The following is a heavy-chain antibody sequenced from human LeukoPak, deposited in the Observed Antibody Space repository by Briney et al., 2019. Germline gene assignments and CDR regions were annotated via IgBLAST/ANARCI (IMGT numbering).Heavy chain of an antibody. J-gene: IGHJ6*03. CDR2: IYTSGST. CDR3: AREPEQRRMYYYYYYMDV. D-gene: IGHD6-25*01. Sequence: SETLSLTCTVSGGSISSYYWSWLRQPAGKGLEWIGRIYTSGSTNYNPYLKSRVTMSVDTSKNQFSLKLSSVTAADTAVYYCAREPEQRRMYYYYYYMDVWGKGTTVTVSS. V-gene: IGHV4-4*07. CDR1: GGSISSYY.